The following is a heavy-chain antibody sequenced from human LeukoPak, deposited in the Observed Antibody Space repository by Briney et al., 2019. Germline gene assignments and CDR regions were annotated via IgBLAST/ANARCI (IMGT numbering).Heavy chain of an antibody. J-gene: IGHJ5*02. V-gene: IGHV3-21*01. CDR2: ISSSSSYI. CDR1: GLTFSSYS. CDR3: AKNDYSSYGWFDP. Sequence: PGGSLRLSCAASGLTFSSYSMNWVRQAPGKGLEWVSFISSSSSYISYADSVKGRFTISRDNAKNSLYLQMNSLRAEDTAVYYCAKNDYSSYGWFDPWGQGTLVTVSS. D-gene: IGHD4-11*01.